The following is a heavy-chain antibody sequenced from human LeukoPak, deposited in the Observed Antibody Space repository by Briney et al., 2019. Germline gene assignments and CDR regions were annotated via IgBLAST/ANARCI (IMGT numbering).Heavy chain of an antibody. CDR2: ISSSSSYI. CDR1: GFTFSSYS. Sequence: GGPLRLSCAASGFTFSSYSMNWVRQAPGKRLEWVSSISSSSSYIYYADSVKGRFTISRDNAKNSLYLQMNSLRAEDTAVYYCARGTGDWGKITYYFDYWGQGTLVTVSS. V-gene: IGHV3-21*01. CDR3: ARGTGDWGKITYYFDY. D-gene: IGHD7-27*01. J-gene: IGHJ4*02.